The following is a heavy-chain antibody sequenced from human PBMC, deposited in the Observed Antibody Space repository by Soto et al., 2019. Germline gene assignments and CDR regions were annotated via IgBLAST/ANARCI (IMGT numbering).Heavy chain of an antibody. Sequence: GGSLRLSCAGSGFTFSSSWMHWVRQAPGKGLVWVSRVSGDGSSTNYADSVKGRFTISRDDSKNSVYLQMNSLKTEDTAVYYCARGGRTDWRYFDSWGQGTLVTVSS. D-gene: IGHD1-1*01. CDR1: GFTFSSSW. CDR3: ARGGRTDWRYFDS. CDR2: VSGDGSST. J-gene: IGHJ4*02. V-gene: IGHV3-74*01.